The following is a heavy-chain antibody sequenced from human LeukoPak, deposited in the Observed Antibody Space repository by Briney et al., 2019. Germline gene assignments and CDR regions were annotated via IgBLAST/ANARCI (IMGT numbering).Heavy chain of an antibody. D-gene: IGHD1-26*01. CDR3: ARVTYSGSYWASGYYFDY. CDR2: ISGSGGNT. J-gene: IGHJ4*02. Sequence: GGSLRLSCAASGFTFSSYAMSGVRQSPGKGLEWVSAISGSGGNTYSADSVKGRCTIYRDNSKTTLFLHMNSLRAEDTAVYYCARVTYSGSYWASGYYFDYWGQGTLVTVPS. V-gene: IGHV3-23*01. CDR1: GFTFSSYA.